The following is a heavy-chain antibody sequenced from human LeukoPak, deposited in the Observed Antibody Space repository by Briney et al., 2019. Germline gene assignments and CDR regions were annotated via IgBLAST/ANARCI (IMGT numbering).Heavy chain of an antibody. D-gene: IGHD1-26*01. J-gene: IGHJ4*02. CDR2: IFYSGST. CDR1: GGSVSSYY. Sequence: SETLSLTCTVSGGSVSSYYWNWIRQPPGKGLEWIGYIFYSGSTNYNPSLKSRVTISVDTSKNQFSLKLSSVTAADTAVYYCARGDTGTYLGRYWGQGTLVTVSS. CDR3: ARGDTGTYLGRY. V-gene: IGHV4-59*02.